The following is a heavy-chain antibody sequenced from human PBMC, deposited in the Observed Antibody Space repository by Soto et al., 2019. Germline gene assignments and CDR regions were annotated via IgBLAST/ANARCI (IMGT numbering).Heavy chain of an antibody. V-gene: IGHV3-74*01. CDR2: INSDGTST. D-gene: IGHD2-8*01. CDR3: VRDMEYSTSGRCPRRFDY. Sequence: EVQLVESGGDLVQPGGSLRLSCAASGFTFSSYWMHWVRQAPGKGLVWVSRINSDGTSTNYADSVKGRITISKDNAKNPLELQVHSLTAEDAALYYWVRDMEYSTSGRCPRRFDYWGQGTLVTVSP. CDR1: GFTFSSYW. J-gene: IGHJ4*02.